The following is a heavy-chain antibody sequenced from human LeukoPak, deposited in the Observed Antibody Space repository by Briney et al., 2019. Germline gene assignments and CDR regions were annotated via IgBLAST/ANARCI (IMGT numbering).Heavy chain of an antibody. CDR2: ISGSGGNT. Sequence: GGSLRLSCAASGFTFSSYAMSWVRQAPGKGLDWVSGISGSGGNTYYADSVKGRFTISRDNSKNTLYLQMNSLRAEDTAIYYCAKAYSGSHSSPDRNWGQGTLVTVSS. V-gene: IGHV3-23*01. CDR1: GFTFSSYA. D-gene: IGHD1-26*01. J-gene: IGHJ4*02. CDR3: AKAYSGSHSSPDRN.